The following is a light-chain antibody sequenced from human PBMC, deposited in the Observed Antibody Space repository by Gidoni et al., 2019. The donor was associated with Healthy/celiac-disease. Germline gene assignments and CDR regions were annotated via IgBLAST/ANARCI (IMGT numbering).Light chain of an antibody. Sequence: QSALTQPASVSGSPGQSITISCTGTSSDVGGYNYVSWYQQHPGKAPKLMIYYVSNRPSGVSTRFSGSKSGHTSSLTISGLQAEDEADYYCSSYTISSTRVFGTGTKVTVL. CDR2: YVS. J-gene: IGLJ1*01. CDR3: SSYTISSTRV. CDR1: SSDVGGYNY. V-gene: IGLV2-14*01.